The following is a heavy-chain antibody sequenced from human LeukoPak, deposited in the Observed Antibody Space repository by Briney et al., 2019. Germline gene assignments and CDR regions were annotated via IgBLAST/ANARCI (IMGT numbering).Heavy chain of an antibody. CDR1: GFTFSSYG. D-gene: IGHD3-22*01. CDR3: AKDFPYYYDSSGYYLEYYFDY. CDR2: IRYDGSNK. V-gene: IGHV3-30*02. J-gene: IGHJ4*02. Sequence: GGSLRLSCAASGFTFSSYGMHWVRQAPGKGLEWVAFIRYDGSNKYYADSVKGRFTISRDNSKNTLYLQMNSLRAEDTAVYYCAKDFPYYYDSSGYYLEYYFDYWGQGTLVTVSS.